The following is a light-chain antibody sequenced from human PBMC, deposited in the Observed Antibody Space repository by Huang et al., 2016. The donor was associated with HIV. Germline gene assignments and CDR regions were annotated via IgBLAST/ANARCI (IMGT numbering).Light chain of an antibody. V-gene: IGKV1D-13*01. CDR3: QQFNDYPLT. CDR1: QGISSA. Sequence: AIQLTQSPSSLSASVGDRVTITCRASQGISSALAWYQQKPGKAPKRLIYDASSLESGVPSRCSGSGSGTDFTLTISSLQPEDYCQQFNDYPLTFGGGTKVGIK. CDR2: DAS. J-gene: IGKJ4*01.